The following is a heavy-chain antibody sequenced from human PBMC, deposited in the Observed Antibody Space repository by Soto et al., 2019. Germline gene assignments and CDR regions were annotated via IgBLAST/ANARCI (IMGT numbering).Heavy chain of an antibody. CDR2: IKSKTDGGTT. J-gene: IGHJ4*02. Sequence: NPGGSLRLSCAVSGFTVSSNYMNWVRQAPGKGLEWVGRIKSKTDGGTTDYAAPVKGRFTISRDDSKNTLYLQMNSLKTEDTAVYYCTTDGIGYGLYLGFDYWGQGTLVTVSS. CDR3: TTDGIGYGLYLGFDY. V-gene: IGHV3-15*07. CDR1: GFTVSSNY. D-gene: IGHD5-18*01.